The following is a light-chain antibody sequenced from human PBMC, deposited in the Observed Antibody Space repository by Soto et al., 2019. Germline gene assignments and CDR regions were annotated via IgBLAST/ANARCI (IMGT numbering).Light chain of an antibody. CDR1: QSVSSY. CDR2: DAS. CDR3: QQRSNWLFT. J-gene: IGKJ3*01. V-gene: IGKV3-11*01. Sequence: EIVLTQSPATLSLSPGERTTLSCRASQSVSSYLAWYQQKPGQAPMLLIYDASSRATGIPARFSGSGSGTDFTLTISSLEPEDFAVYYCQQRSNWLFTFGPGTKVDIK.